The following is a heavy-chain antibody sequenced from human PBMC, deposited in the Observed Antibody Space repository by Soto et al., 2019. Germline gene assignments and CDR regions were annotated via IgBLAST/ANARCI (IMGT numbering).Heavy chain of an antibody. J-gene: IGHJ4*02. CDR1: GYSFITYG. CDR2: ISTYNGNT. V-gene: IGHV1-18*01. Sequence: QVQLVQSGAEVKNPGASVKVSCKASGYSFITYGVSWVRQAPGQGLDWMGWISTYNGNTKYAERLQGRVTMTTDTTTSTAYMELRSLRSDDTVVYYSARGQTDYHDYSGNYVLDYWGQGTLVTVSS. CDR3: ARGQTDYHDYSGNYVLDY. D-gene: IGHD3-22*01.